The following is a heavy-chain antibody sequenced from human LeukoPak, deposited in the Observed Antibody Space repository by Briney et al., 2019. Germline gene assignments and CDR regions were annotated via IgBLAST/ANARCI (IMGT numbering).Heavy chain of an antibody. D-gene: IGHD3-10*01. CDR1: GFTFSSYG. J-gene: IGHJ6*03. V-gene: IGHV3-33*06. CDR2: IWYDGSNK. CDR3: AKTAGRATYYYYMDV. Sequence: AGGSLRLSCAASGFTFSSYGMHWVRQAPGKGLEWVAVIWYDGSNKYYADSVRGRFTISRDNSKNTLYLQMNSLRAEDTAVYYCAKTAGRATYYYYMDVWGKGTTVTVSS.